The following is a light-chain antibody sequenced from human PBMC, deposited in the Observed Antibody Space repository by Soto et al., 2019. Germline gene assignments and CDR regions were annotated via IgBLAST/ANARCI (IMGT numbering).Light chain of an antibody. Sequence: EIVLTQSPGTLSLSPGERATRSCGASQSVSSNNLAWYQQKPGQAPRLLIYGTSTRATGIPDRFSGSGSGTDFTLIISRLEPEDFAVYYCQQYGSSRTFGQGTKVDIK. CDR1: QSVSSNN. CDR3: QQYGSSRT. J-gene: IGKJ1*01. V-gene: IGKV3-20*01. CDR2: GTS.